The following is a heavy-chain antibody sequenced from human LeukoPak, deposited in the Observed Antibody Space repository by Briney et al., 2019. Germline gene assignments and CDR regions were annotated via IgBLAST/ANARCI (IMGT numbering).Heavy chain of an antibody. CDR2: ISSSSSYI. Sequence: PGGSLRLSCAASGFTFSSYSMNWVRQAPGKGLEWVSSISSSSSYIYYADSVKGRFTISRDNAKNSLYLQMNSLRAEDTAVYYCARAPRLVYSSGCCSYFDYWGQGTLVTVSS. CDR1: GFTFSSYS. D-gene: IGHD6-19*01. V-gene: IGHV3-21*01. J-gene: IGHJ4*02. CDR3: ARAPRLVYSSGCCSYFDY.